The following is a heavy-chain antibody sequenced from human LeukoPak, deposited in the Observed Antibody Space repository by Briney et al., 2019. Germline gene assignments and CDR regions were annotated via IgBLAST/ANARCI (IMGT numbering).Heavy chain of an antibody. CDR2: IYYSGST. Sequence: SETLSLTCTVSGGSISSYYWSWIRQPPGKGLEWIGYIYYSGSTNYNPSLKSRVTISVDTSKNQFSLKLSSVTAADTAVYYCARSLYYYDSSGYYFPFDIWGQGTMVTVSS. CDR1: GGSISSYY. J-gene: IGHJ3*02. CDR3: ARSLYYYDSSGYYFPFDI. V-gene: IGHV4-59*01. D-gene: IGHD3-22*01.